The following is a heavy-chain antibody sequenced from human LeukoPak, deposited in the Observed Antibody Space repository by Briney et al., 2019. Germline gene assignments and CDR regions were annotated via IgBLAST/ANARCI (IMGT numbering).Heavy chain of an antibody. J-gene: IGHJ4*02. CDR3: ARHVVGNYDLLSFDY. CDR2: MFYSGNT. V-gene: IGHV4-39*01. D-gene: IGHD2-21*01. CDR1: GVSIISSSYY. Sequence: SETLSLTCGVSGVSIISSSYYWGWIRQPPGKGLEWIASMFYSGNTYYNPSLKSRTTMSVDTTENQFSLKLSSVTAADTAVYYCARHVVGNYDLLSFDYWGQGSLVTVSS.